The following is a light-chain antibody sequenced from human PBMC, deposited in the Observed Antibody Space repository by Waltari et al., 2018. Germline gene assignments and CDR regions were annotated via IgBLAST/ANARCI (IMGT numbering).Light chain of an antibody. Sequence: DIQMTQSPSSLSASVGDRVNITCRASQSITRYLNWYQQKTGKAPNLLIYAASTLQSGVPSRFSGSGYGTDFTLTISSLRPEDFATYYCQQSFNTLHFGQGTRLEIK. CDR1: QSITRY. CDR2: AAS. CDR3: QQSFNTLH. V-gene: IGKV1-39*01. J-gene: IGKJ5*01.